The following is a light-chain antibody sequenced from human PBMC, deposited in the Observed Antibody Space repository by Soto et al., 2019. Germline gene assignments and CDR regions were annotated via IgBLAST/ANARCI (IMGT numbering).Light chain of an antibody. V-gene: IGLV3-1*01. J-gene: IGLJ2*01. CDR1: KLGDKY. CDR2: QDS. CDR3: QVWDSSTVL. Sequence: SYELTQPPSVSVSPGQTASITCSGDKLGDKYACWYQQKPGKSPVLVIYQDSKRPSGIPERFSGSNSGNTANLTISGTQAMDEADYYSQVWDSSTVLFGGGTKLTVL.